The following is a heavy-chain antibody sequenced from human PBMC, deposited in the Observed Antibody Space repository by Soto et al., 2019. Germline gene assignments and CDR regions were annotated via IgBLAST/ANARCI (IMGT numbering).Heavy chain of an antibody. D-gene: IGHD3-10*01. CDR2: IWYDGSNK. J-gene: IGHJ4*02. V-gene: IGHV3-33*01. CDR3: ARASPMVRGVNTLDY. Sequence: PGGSLRLSCAASGFTFSSYGMHWVRQAPGKGLEWVAVIWYDGSNKYYADSVKGRFTISRDNSKNTLYLQMNSLRAEDTAVYYCARASPMVRGVNTLDYWGQGTLVTVSS. CDR1: GFTFSSYG.